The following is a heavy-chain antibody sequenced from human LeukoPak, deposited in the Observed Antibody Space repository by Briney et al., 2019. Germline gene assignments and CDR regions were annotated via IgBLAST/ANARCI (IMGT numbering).Heavy chain of an antibody. CDR3: AKWGVTTLDY. V-gene: IGHV3-7*03. J-gene: IGHJ4*02. CDR2: MKQDGAEK. CDR1: GFTFSSSW. Sequence: GGSLRLSCAASGFTFSSSWMSWVRQAPGKGLEWVANMKQDGAEKYYVDSVKGRFTISRDNSKNSLYLQMIGLRAEDTAVYYCAKWGVTTLDYWGQGTLVTVSS. D-gene: IGHD3-16*01.